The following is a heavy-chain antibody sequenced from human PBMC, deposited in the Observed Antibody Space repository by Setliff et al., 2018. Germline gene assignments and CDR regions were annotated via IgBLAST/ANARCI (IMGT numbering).Heavy chain of an antibody. CDR2: IRSKAYGGTT. CDR3: ATRLGDF. D-gene: IGHD1-1*01. Sequence: GGSLRLSCTASGFTFGDYAMSWVRQAPGKGLEWVGFIRSKAYGGTTEYAASVKGRFTISRDDSKNTMSLQMNSLKTEDTAVYFCATRLGDFWGQGTLVTVSS. V-gene: IGHV3-49*04. J-gene: IGHJ4*02. CDR1: GFTFGDYA.